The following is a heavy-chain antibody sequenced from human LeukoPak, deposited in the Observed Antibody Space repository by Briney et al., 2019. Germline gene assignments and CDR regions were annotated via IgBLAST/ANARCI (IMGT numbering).Heavy chain of an antibody. CDR3: ARLGCSGGSCPLDY. CDR2: IYYRGST. Sequence: SETLSPTCTVSGGSLIDYFWSWIRQPPGKGLEWIGYIYYRGSTDYSPSLKSRVTISVDTSKNQFSLKLSSVTAADTAVYYCARLGCSGGSCPLDYWGQGTLVTVSS. CDR1: GGSLIDYF. D-gene: IGHD2-15*01. J-gene: IGHJ4*02. V-gene: IGHV4-59*01.